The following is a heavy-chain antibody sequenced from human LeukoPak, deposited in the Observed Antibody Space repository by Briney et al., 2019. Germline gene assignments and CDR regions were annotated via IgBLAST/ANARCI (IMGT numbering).Heavy chain of an antibody. CDR3: ARSISGYCSGGSCYGAYYYYGMDV. CDR2: ISYDGSNK. V-gene: IGHV3-30-3*01. J-gene: IGHJ6*02. D-gene: IGHD2-15*01. Sequence: GGSLRLSCAASGFTFSSYAMHWVRQAPGKGLEWVAVISYDGSNKYYADSVKGRFTISRDNSKNTLYLQMNSLRAEDTAVYYCARSISGYCSGGSCYGAYYYYGMDVWGQGTTVTVSS. CDR1: GFTFSSYA.